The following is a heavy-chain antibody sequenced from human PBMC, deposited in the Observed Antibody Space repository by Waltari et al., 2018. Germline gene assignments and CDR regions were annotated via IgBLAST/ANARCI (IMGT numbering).Heavy chain of an antibody. CDR1: GGPLSRST. J-gene: IGHJ4*02. CDR2: IIPSLGIA. CDR3: ARSSGWDRYYFDY. Sequence: QVQLVQSGAEVKKPGSSVKVSCKASGGPLSRSTISWVRKAPGQGLEWMGRIIPSLGIANYAQKFQGRVTSTADKSTSTAYMELSSLRSEDTAVYYCARSSGWDRYYFDYWGQGTLVTVSS. V-gene: IGHV1-69*02. D-gene: IGHD6-19*01.